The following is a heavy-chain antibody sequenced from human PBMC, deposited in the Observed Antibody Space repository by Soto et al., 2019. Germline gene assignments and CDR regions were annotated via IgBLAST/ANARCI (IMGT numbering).Heavy chain of an antibody. CDR1: GFTFSSYA. Sequence: EVQLLESGGGLVQPGGSLRLSCAASGFTFSSYAMSWVRQAPGKGLEWVSAISGSGGSTYYADSVKGRFTISRDNFKNELYLQMNSLRAEDTAVYYCAKGGVRNSGYSPYYFDYWGQGTLVTVSS. CDR2: ISGSGGST. V-gene: IGHV3-23*01. J-gene: IGHJ4*02. D-gene: IGHD5-12*01. CDR3: AKGGVRNSGYSPYYFDY.